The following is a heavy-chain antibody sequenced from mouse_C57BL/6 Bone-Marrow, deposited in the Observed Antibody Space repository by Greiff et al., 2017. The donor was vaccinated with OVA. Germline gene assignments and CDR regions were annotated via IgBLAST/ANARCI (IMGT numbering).Heavy chain of an antibody. V-gene: IGHV1-63*01. J-gene: IGHJ2*01. CDR3: ARTDGSSYGGYYFDY. CDR1: GYTFTNYW. CDR2: IYPGGGYT. Sequence: VQLQQSGAELVRPGTSVKMSCKASGYTFTNYWIGWAKQRPGHGLEWIGDIYPGGGYTNYNEKFKGKATLTADKSSSTAYMQFSSLTSEDSAIYYCARTDGSSYGGYYFDYWGQGTTLTVSS. D-gene: IGHD1-1*01.